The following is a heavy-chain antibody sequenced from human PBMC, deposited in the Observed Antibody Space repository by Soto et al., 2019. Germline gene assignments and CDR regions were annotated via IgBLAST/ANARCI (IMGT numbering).Heavy chain of an antibody. CDR1: GGSFSGHY. CDR3: ARGPSRLLMGDSFA. Sequence: ETLSLTCAVYGGSFSGHYWSWIHQPPGKGLEWIGEIIHSGSTTYNPSLKSRVAISVDTSKNQFSLKLNSVTAADTAVYYCARGPSRLLMGDSFAWGQGTLVTVSS. V-gene: IGHV4-34*01. D-gene: IGHD2-8*01. J-gene: IGHJ5*02. CDR2: IIHSGST.